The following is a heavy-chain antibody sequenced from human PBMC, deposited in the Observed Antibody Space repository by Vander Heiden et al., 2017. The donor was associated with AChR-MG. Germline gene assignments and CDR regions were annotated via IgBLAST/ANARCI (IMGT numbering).Heavy chain of an antibody. V-gene: IGHV3-9*01. CDR1: GFTLDDYA. D-gene: IGHD4-17*01. CDR3: AKDLTTVVTPGFDP. CDR2: ISWNSGSI. Sequence: EVQLVESGGGLVQPGRSLRLSCAASGFTLDDYAMHGVRQAPGKGLEWVSGISWNSGSIGYADSVKGRFTISRDNAKNSLYLQMNSLRAEDTALYYCAKDLTTVVTPGFDPWGQGTLVTVSS. J-gene: IGHJ5*02.